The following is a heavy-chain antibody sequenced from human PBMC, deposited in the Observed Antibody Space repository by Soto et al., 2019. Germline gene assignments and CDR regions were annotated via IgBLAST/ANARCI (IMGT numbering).Heavy chain of an antibody. CDR3: AKVIAAAGTGYWFDP. V-gene: IGHV3-23*01. CDR2: TSGSGGST. CDR1: GFTFSSYA. D-gene: IGHD6-13*01. Sequence: EVQLLESGGGLVQPGGSLRLSCAASGFTFSSYAMSWVRQAPGKGLEWVSATSGSGGSTYYADSVKGRFTISRDNSKNTLYLQMNSLRAEDTAGYYCAKVIAAAGTGYWFDPWGQGTLVNVSS. J-gene: IGHJ5*02.